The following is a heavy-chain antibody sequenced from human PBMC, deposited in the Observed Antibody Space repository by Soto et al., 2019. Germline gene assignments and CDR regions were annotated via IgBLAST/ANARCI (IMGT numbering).Heavy chain of an antibody. J-gene: IGHJ5*02. D-gene: IGHD2-21*01. CDR3: ARLGAYYQSLDP. Sequence: PSETLSLTCTVSSGSISSTIYSWDWIRQPPGKGLEWIGSIFYSGSTYYNPSLKSRVTISVDTSKNQFSLTLTSVTAADTAVYYCARLGAYYQSLDPWGQGTVVTVSS. CDR2: IFYSGST. CDR1: SGSISSTIYS. V-gene: IGHV4-39*01.